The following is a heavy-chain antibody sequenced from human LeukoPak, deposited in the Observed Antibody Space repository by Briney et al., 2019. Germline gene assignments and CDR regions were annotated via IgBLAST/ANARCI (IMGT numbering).Heavy chain of an antibody. J-gene: IGHJ3*02. Sequence: SETLSLTCAVYGGSFSGYYWSWIRQPPGKGLEWIGYIYYSGSTNYNPSLKSRVTMSIDTSRNQFSLKLSSVTAADTAMYYCAREDSGISDNAFDIWGQGTMVTISS. CDR1: GGSFSGYY. CDR2: IYYSGST. V-gene: IGHV4-59*12. CDR3: AREDSGISDNAFDI. D-gene: IGHD1-26*01.